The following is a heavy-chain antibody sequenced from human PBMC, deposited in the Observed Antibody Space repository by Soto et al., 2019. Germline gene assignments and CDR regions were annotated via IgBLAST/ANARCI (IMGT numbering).Heavy chain of an antibody. J-gene: IGHJ5*02. CDR2: IYYRGST. Sequence: QVQLQESGPGLVKPSQTLSLTCTVSGGSISSGGYYWSWIRQHPGKGLEWIGYIYYRGSTYYNLSLKSRVTISVDTSKNQFSLKLSSVTAADTAVYYCASGGGYCSSTSCSTGYNWFDPWGQGTLVTVSS. CDR1: GGSISSGGYY. CDR3: ASGGGYCSSTSCSTGYNWFDP. D-gene: IGHD2-2*01. V-gene: IGHV4-31*03.